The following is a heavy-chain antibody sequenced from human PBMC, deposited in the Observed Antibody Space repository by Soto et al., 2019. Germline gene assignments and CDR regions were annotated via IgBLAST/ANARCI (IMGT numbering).Heavy chain of an antibody. V-gene: IGHV3-33*01. J-gene: IGHJ4*02. CDR1: GFTFSSYG. Sequence: QVQLVESGGGVVQPGRSLRLSCAASGFTFSSYGMHWVRQAPGKGLEWVAVIWYNGINKYYADSVKGRFTISRDNSKNTLYLQMNSLRAEDTAVYYCASGSYYFAPSYYFDYWGQGTLVTVSS. CDR2: IWYNGINK. D-gene: IGHD1-26*01. CDR3: ASGSYYFAPSYYFDY.